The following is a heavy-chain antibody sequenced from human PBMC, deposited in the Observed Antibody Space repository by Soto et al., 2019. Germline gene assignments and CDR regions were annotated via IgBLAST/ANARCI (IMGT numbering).Heavy chain of an antibody. CDR3: ARDKYYYDSSGYSDY. D-gene: IGHD3-22*01. CDR1: GFTFSSYS. V-gene: IGHV3-48*02. Sequence: EVQLVESGGGLVQPGGSLRLSCAASGFTFSSYSMNWVRQAPGKGLEWVSYISSSSSTIYYADSVKGRFTISRDNAKNSLYLQMNSLRDEDTAVYYCARDKYYYDSSGYSDYWGQGTLVTVSS. J-gene: IGHJ4*02. CDR2: ISSSSSTI.